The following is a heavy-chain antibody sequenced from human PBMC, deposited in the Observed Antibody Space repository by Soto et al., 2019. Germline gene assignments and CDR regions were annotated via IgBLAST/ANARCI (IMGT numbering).Heavy chain of an antibody. CDR2: IIPLFGTT. J-gene: IGHJ5*02. CDR3: ARGATHGSSWYFWFDP. CDR1: GGPFSTYS. V-gene: IGHV1-69*13. D-gene: IGHD6-13*01. Sequence: SVKVSFKASGGPFSTYSMNWVRQAPGQGLEWMGGIIPLFGTTNYAQKFKGRVTITAYESTSTAYMELSSLRAEDAAVYYCARGATHGSSWYFWFDPWGQGTMVTVSS.